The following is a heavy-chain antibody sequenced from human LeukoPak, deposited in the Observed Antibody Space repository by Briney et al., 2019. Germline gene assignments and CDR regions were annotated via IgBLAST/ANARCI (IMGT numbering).Heavy chain of an antibody. CDR1: GFTFSSYA. J-gene: IGHJ6*03. CDR2: ISGSGGST. V-gene: IGHV3-23*01. D-gene: IGHD1-26*01. Sequence: PGGSLRLSCAASGFTFSSYAMSWVRQAPGKGLEWVSAISGSGGSTYYADSVKGRFTISRDNSKNTLYLQMNSLRDEDTAVYYCAKAGATYWKIYYYYMDVWGKGTAVTVSS. CDR3: AKAGATYWKIYYYYMDV.